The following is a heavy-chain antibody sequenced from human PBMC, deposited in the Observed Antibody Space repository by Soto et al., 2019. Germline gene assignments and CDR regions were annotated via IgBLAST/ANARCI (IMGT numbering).Heavy chain of an antibody. J-gene: IGHJ4*02. CDR3: ARGQEGIVATH. V-gene: IGHV4-34*01. CDR2: IKDGGST. Sequence: QVQLQQWGAGLLKPSETLSLTCAVNGGSLTGYYWSWIRQPPGKGLEWIGEIKDGGSTNYSPSLGSRVTISADTSKNQFSLRLKSVTAADTAVYFCARGQEGIVATHWDQGTLVTVSS. D-gene: IGHD5-12*01. CDR1: GGSLTGYY.